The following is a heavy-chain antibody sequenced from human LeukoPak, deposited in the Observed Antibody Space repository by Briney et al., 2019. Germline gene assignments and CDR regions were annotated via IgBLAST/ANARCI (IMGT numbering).Heavy chain of an antibody. CDR2: INPNSGGT. CDR3: ARDGIAARPFDY. D-gene: IGHD6-6*01. Sequence: ASVKVSCKASGYTFTGYYMHWVRQAPGQELEWMGWINPNSGGTNYAQKFQGRVTMTRDTSISTAYMELSRLRSDDTAVYYCARDGIAARPFDYWGQGTLVTVSS. CDR1: GYTFTGYY. V-gene: IGHV1-2*02. J-gene: IGHJ4*02.